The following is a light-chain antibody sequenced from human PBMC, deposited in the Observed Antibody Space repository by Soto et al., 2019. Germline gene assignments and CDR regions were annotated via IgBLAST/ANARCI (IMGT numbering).Light chain of an antibody. CDR3: QQANSFPHT. CDR2: ATS. CDR1: QDLSRC. J-gene: IGKJ4*01. Sequence: DIQMTQSPSSVSASVGDRVIITCRASQDLSRCLAWYQQKAGKAPQLLIYATSTLQSGVPSRFSGSGSGTEFPLTISSLQPEDFATYYCQQANSFPHTLGGGTRVDIK. V-gene: IGKV1-12*01.